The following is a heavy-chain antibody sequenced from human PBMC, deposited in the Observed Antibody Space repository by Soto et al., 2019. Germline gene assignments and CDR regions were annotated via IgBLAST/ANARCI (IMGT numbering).Heavy chain of an antibody. D-gene: IGHD1-26*01. CDR1: GFTFSSYG. Sequence: QVQLVESGGGVVQPGRSLRLSCVASGFTFSSYGMHWVRQAPGKGLVWVAIISYAGSNTYYADSVKGRVTISRDNSKNTLYLQMNSLRAEDTSVYYCAKEGGLSGSYYISNYYYFDYWGKGTLVTVSS. J-gene: IGHJ4*02. CDR3: AKEGGLSGSYYISNYYYFDY. CDR2: ISYAGSNT. V-gene: IGHV3-30*18.